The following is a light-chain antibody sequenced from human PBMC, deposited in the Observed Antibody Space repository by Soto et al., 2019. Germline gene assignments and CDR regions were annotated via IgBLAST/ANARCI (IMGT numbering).Light chain of an antibody. Sequence: EIVLTQSPGTLSLSPGERATLSCRASQSVSSSYLAWYQQKPGQAPRLVIYNASSRATGIPYRFSGSGSGTDFTLTISRLEPEDFAVYYCQQYGSSPPTFGQGTKLEIK. CDR2: NAS. J-gene: IGKJ2*01. CDR3: QQYGSSPPT. CDR1: QSVSSSY. V-gene: IGKV3-20*01.